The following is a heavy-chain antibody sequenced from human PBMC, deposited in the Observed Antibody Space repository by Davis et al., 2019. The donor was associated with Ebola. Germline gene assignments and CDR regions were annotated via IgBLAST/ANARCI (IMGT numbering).Heavy chain of an antibody. J-gene: IGHJ4*02. CDR3: ARGRIAVADGFDY. Sequence: SETLSLTCTVSGGSISSSSYYWGWIRQPPGKGLEWIGSIYYSGSTYYNPSLKSRVTISVDTSKNQFSLKLSSVTAADTAVYYCARGRIAVADGFDYWGQGTLVTVSS. CDR2: IYYSGST. V-gene: IGHV4-39*07. D-gene: IGHD6-19*01. CDR1: GGSISSSSYY.